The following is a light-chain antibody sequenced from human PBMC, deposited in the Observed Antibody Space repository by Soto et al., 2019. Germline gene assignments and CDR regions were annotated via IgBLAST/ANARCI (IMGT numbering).Light chain of an antibody. Sequence: QSLLTQPPSVSAAPGQKVTISCSGSSSNIGNNYVSWYQQLPGTAPKLLIYENNKRPSGIPGRFSGSKSGTSATLGITGLQTGDEADYYCGTWDSSLSAYVFGTGTKVTVL. CDR1: SSNIGNNY. CDR3: GTWDSSLSAYV. CDR2: ENN. V-gene: IGLV1-51*02. J-gene: IGLJ1*01.